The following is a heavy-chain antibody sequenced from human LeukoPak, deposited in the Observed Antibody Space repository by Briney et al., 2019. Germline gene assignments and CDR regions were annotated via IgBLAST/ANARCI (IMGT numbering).Heavy chain of an antibody. D-gene: IGHD4-17*01. CDR3: AREEGLRIYYFDY. Sequence: SETLSLTCTVSGGSISSSSYYWGWIRQPPGKGLEWSGGSYYSGSTYYNASFKSRLTRAGDRSKDQFSLKRSSVTAADTDVYYCAREEGLRIYYFDYWGQGTLVTVSS. J-gene: IGHJ4*02. CDR1: GGSISSSSYY. CDR2: SYYSGST. V-gene: IGHV4-39*07.